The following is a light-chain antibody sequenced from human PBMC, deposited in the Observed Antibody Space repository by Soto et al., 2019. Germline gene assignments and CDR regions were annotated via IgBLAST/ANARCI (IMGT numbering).Light chain of an antibody. CDR2: DAS. CDR3: QQRRNLPSFT. J-gene: IGKJ4*01. V-gene: IGKV3-11*01. CDR1: QSVNGY. Sequence: EIVLTQSPATLSLSPGERATLSCRASQSVNGYLAWYKQKPGQAPRLLIYDASTRATGIPARFSGSGSETDFTLTISSLEPEDFAVYFCQQRRNLPSFTFGGGTKVEIK.